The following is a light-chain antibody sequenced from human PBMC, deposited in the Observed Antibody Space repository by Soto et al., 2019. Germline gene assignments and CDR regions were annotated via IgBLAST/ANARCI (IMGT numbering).Light chain of an antibody. Sequence: SALTQPASVSGSPGQSITISCTGTSSDVGGYNYVSWYQQHPGKAPKLMIYDVTDRPSGVSNRFSGSKSGDTASLTISGLQAEDEAEYYCVSYTSTSTLVVIGGGTKVTVL. J-gene: IGLJ2*01. CDR2: DVT. CDR3: VSYTSTSTLVV. CDR1: SSDVGGYNY. V-gene: IGLV2-14*03.